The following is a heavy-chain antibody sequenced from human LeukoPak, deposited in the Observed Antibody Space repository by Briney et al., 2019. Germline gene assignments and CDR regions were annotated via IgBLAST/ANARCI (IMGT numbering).Heavy chain of an antibody. J-gene: IGHJ4*02. Sequence: GGSLRLSCAASGFSFTRYWMNWVRQAPGKGLEWVSSISSSSSYIYYADSVKGRFTISRDNAKNSLYLQMNSLRAEDTAVYYCAREEYSGSYYFDYWGQGTLVTVSS. D-gene: IGHD1-26*01. V-gene: IGHV3-21*01. CDR2: ISSSSSYI. CDR1: GFSFTRYW. CDR3: AREEYSGSYYFDY.